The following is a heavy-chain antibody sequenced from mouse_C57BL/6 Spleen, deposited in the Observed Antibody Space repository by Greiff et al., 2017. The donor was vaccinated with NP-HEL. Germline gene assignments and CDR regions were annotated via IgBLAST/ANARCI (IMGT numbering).Heavy chain of an antibody. CDR3: ARGPTVVDWYFDV. Sequence: EVKLQESGPGLVKPSQSLSLTCSVTGYSITSGYYWNWIRQFPGNKLEWMGYISYDGSNNYNPSLKNRISITRDTSKNQFFLKLNSVTPEDTATYYCARGPTVVDWYFDVWGTGPTVTVSS. CDR1: GYSITSGYY. V-gene: IGHV3-6*01. J-gene: IGHJ1*03. D-gene: IGHD1-1*01. CDR2: ISYDGSN.